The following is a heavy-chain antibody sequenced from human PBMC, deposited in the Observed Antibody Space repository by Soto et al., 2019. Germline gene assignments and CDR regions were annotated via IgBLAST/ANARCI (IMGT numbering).Heavy chain of an antibody. V-gene: IGHV4-34*01. Sequence: QVQLQQWGAGLLKPSETLSLTCAVYGGSFSNYYWSWIRQPPGKGLEWIGEINLSVSTNYNPSLKGRVTMSLDTSKNQFSLKLSSVTAADTAVYYCAKGGGSLWSWGQGTLVTVSP. J-gene: IGHJ5*02. CDR1: GGSFSNYY. D-gene: IGHD3-10*01. CDR3: AKGGGSLWS. CDR2: INLSVST.